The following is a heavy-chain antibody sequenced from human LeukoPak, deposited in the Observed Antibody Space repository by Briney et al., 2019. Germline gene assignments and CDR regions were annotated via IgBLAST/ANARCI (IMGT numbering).Heavy chain of an antibody. D-gene: IGHD2-15*01. CDR1: GFTFSSYS. V-gene: IGHV3-48*01. CDR3: ARDRPKGGRGFDY. Sequence: PGGSLRLSCAASGFTFSSYSMNWVRQAPGKGLEWVSYISSGSSTIYYADSVKGRFTISRDNAKNSLYLQMNSLRAEDTAVYYCARDRPKGGRGFDYWGQGTLVTVSS. CDR2: ISSGSSTI. J-gene: IGHJ4*02.